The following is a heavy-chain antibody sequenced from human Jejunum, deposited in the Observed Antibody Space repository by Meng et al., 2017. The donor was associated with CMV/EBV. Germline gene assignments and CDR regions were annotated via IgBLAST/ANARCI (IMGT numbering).Heavy chain of an antibody. D-gene: IGHD1-26*01. CDR2: INQDGTVK. V-gene: IGHV3-7*04. CDR3: ARDPGRSAFDI. CDR1: GFTFNAYW. J-gene: IGHJ3*02. Sequence: EVKLVECGGGLVQPGGSLRISCAASGFTFNAYWVTWVRQAPGKGLEFVANINQDGTVKNYVDSVKGRFTISRDNGKNSLYLQMNSVRAEDTALYYCARDPGRSAFDIWGQGTMVTVSS.